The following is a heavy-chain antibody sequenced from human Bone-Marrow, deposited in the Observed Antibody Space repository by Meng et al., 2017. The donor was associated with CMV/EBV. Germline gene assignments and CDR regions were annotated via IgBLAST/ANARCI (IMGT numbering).Heavy chain of an antibody. D-gene: IGHD2-2*02. J-gene: IGHJ6*02. V-gene: IGHV3-23*01. CDR2: ISGSGGGT. Sequence: GGSLRLSCAASGFTFSSYAMSWVRQAPGKGLEWVSTISGSGGGTYYADSVKGRFTISRDNSKNTLYLQMNSLRAEDTAVYYCAKMFGYCSSTSCYNGDYYYYGMDVWGQGTTVTASS. CDR1: GFTFSSYA. CDR3: AKMFGYCSSTSCYNGDYYYYGMDV.